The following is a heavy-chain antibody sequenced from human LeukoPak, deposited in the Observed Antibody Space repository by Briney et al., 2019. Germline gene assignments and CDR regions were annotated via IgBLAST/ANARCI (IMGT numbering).Heavy chain of an antibody. D-gene: IGHD1/OR15-1a*01. CDR3: AKISWDGRGTFD. J-gene: IGHJ4*02. CDR2: IRGSGADK. Sequence: GGSLRLSCAASGFTFSRYAMSWVRQAPGKGLEWVSSIRGSGADKYYADSVKGRFSISRDNSQDTLSLQMNSLRAEDTAVYYCAKISWDGRGTFDWGRGTLVTVSS. CDR1: GFTFSRYA. V-gene: IGHV3-23*01.